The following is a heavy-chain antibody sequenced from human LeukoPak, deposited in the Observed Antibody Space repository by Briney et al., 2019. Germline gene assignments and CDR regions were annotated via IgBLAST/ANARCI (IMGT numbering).Heavy chain of an antibody. Sequence: SETLSLTCTVSGGSISSYYWSWIRQPPGKGLEWIGYIYYSGSTNYNPSLKSRGIILVDTTKKKFSLKLSSVTAADTAVYYCATLVAVADPYYFDYWGQGTLVTVSS. J-gene: IGHJ4*02. CDR1: GGSISSYY. CDR3: ATLVAVADPYYFDY. CDR2: IYYSGST. D-gene: IGHD6-19*01. V-gene: IGHV4-59*01.